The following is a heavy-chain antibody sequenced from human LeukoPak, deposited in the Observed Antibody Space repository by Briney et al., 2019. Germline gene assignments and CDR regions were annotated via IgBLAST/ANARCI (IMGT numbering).Heavy chain of an antibody. V-gene: IGHV4-59*08. J-gene: IGHJ1*01. D-gene: IGHD3-10*01. CDR3: ARYGSGSYSDDHFQH. CDR2: VYYSGST. Sequence: KPSETLSLTCTVSGGSISSYYWSWIRQPPGRGLEWIGFVYYSGSTKYNPSLKSRVTISVDTSKNQFSLKLTSVTAADTAVYYCARYGSGSYSDDHFQHWGQGTLVTVSS. CDR1: GGSISSYY.